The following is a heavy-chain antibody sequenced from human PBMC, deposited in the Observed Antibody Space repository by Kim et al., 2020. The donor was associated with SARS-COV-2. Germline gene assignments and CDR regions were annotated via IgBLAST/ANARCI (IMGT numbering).Heavy chain of an antibody. Sequence: SETLSLTCTVFGGSISSSTSYWGWIRQPPGKGLEWIGSIYYSGATFYNPSFQSRVTISVDTSKNQFSLKLSSVTAADTAVYSCGRQIAYIGVDVWGQGTTVTVSS. V-gene: IGHV4-39*01. J-gene: IGHJ6*02. CDR2: IYYSGAT. CDR3: GRQIAYIGVDV. CDR1: GGSISSSTSY. D-gene: IGHD5-12*01.